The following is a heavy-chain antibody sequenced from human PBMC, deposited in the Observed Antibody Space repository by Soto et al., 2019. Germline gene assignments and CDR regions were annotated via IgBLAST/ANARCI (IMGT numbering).Heavy chain of an antibody. CDR2: ISYDGSNK. CDR3: ARETYYYDSSGYKAGSGAFDI. CDR1: GFTFSSYA. D-gene: IGHD3-22*01. J-gene: IGHJ3*02. V-gene: IGHV3-30-3*01. Sequence: GGSLRLSCAASGFTFSSYAMHWVRQAPGKGLEWVAVISYDGSNKYYADSVKGRFTISRDNSKNTLYLQMNSLRAEDTAVYYCARETYYYDSSGYKAGSGAFDIWGQGTRVTVSS.